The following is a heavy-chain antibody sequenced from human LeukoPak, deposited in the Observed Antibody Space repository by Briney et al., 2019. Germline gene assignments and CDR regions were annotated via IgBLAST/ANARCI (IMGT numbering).Heavy chain of an antibody. V-gene: IGHV4-34*01. CDR3: AKHRAAATLDY. Sequence: PSETLSLTCAVYGGSFSGYYWSWIRQPPGKGLEWIGEINHSGSTNYNPSLKSRVTISVDTSKNQFSLKLSSVTAADTAVYYCAKHRAAATLDYWGQGTRDTVSS. J-gene: IGHJ4*02. CDR2: INHSGST. D-gene: IGHD2-15*01. CDR1: GGSFSGYY.